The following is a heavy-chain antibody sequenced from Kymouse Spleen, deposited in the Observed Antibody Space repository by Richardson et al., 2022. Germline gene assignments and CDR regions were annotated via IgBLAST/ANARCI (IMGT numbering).Heavy chain of an antibody. Sequence: QLQLQESGPGLVKPSETLSLTCTVSGGSISSSSYYWGWIRQPPGKGLEWIGSIYYSGSTYYNPSLKSRVTISVDTSKNQFSLKLSSVTAADTAVYYCARHITGTTSYYYYGMDVWGQGTTVTVSS. CDR1: GGSISSSSYY. J-gene: IGHJ6*02. CDR3: ARHITGTTSYYYYGMDV. V-gene: IGHV4-39*01. D-gene: IGHD1-7*01. CDR2: IYYSGST.